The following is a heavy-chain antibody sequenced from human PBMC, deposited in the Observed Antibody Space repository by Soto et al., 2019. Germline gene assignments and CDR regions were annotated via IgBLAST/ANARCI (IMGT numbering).Heavy chain of an antibody. D-gene: IGHD6-19*01. Sequence: XETLYLTCPVAGCSISGYYWTWIRQPPGKGLEWIGYIFYSGVTNYNPSLKSRVTLSVDTSKTQFSLKLRSVTAADTAVYYCARVGSSGWSPDYWGRGTLVTVSS. CDR1: GCSISGYY. V-gene: IGHV4-59*01. J-gene: IGHJ4*02. CDR3: ARVGSSGWSPDY. CDR2: IFYSGVT.